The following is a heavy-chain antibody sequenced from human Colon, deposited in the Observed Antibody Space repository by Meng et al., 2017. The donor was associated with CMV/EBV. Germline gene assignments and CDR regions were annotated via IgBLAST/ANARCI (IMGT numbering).Heavy chain of an antibody. CDR1: GFTFSSYE. J-gene: IGHJ4*02. Sequence: GGSLKISCAASGFTFSSYEMNWVRQAPGKGLEWVSYISSSGSTIYYADSVKGRFTISRDNAKNSLYLQMNSLRAEDTAVYYCARDLLHYDFWSGYYGEFDYWGQGTLVTVSS. V-gene: IGHV3-48*03. CDR3: ARDLLHYDFWSGYYGEFDY. D-gene: IGHD3-3*01. CDR2: ISSSGSTI.